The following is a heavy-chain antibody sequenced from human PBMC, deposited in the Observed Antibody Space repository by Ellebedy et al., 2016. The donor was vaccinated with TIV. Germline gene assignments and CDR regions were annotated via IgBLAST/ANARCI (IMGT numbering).Heavy chain of an antibody. Sequence: GESLKISCAASGFIFGGYWMNWVRQAPGKGLEWVAIIKQDGSEQFYVDSVKGRFTISRDNAKNSVYLQMNSLRAEDTAVYYCAGGSGWRADKWGQGTLVTVSS. V-gene: IGHV3-7*03. J-gene: IGHJ4*02. CDR2: IKQDGSEQ. CDR1: GFIFGGYW. CDR3: AGGSGWRADK. D-gene: IGHD6-19*01.